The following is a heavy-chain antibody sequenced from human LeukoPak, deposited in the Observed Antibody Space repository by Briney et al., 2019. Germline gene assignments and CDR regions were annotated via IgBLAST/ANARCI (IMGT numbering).Heavy chain of an antibody. CDR3: ARSLLGYPLDY. J-gene: IGHJ4*02. D-gene: IGHD2-21*01. CDR1: GFTFSSYG. CDR2: ISYDGSNK. V-gene: IGHV3-30*03. Sequence: GESLRLSCAASGFTFSSYGMHWVRQAPGKGLEWVAVISYDGSNKYYADSVKGRFTISRDNSKNTLYLQMNSLRAEDTAVYYCARSLLGYPLDYWGQGTLVTVSS.